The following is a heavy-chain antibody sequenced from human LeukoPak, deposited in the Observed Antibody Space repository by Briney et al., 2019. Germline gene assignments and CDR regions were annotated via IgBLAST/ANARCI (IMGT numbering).Heavy chain of an antibody. V-gene: IGHV4-31*03. CDR1: GVSISSSSYY. Sequence: PSETLSLTCTVSGVSISSSSYYWGWIRQHPGKGLEWIGYIYYSGSTYYNPSLKSRVTISVDTPKNQFSLKLSSVTAADTAVYYCARVRGYGSGSYDYYGMDVWGQGTTVTVSS. CDR3: ARVRGYGSGSYDYYGMDV. CDR2: IYYSGST. D-gene: IGHD3-10*01. J-gene: IGHJ6*02.